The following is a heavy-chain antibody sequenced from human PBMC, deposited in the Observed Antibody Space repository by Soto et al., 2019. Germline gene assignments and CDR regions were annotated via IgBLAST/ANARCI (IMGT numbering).Heavy chain of an antibody. Sequence: QVQLVQSGAEVKKPGSSVKVSCKASGGTFNSYAISWVRQAPGQGLEWMGGIIPIFGTAKYAQKFQGRVAINADESTSPAYMELRSLRSEDTAVYYCALWGFRDGNNSRYNYYVMDVWGQGTKVTVSS. D-gene: IGHD3-10*01. J-gene: IGHJ6*02. CDR1: GGTFNSYA. CDR2: IIPIFGTA. CDR3: ALWGFRDGNNSRYNYYVMDV. V-gene: IGHV1-69*01.